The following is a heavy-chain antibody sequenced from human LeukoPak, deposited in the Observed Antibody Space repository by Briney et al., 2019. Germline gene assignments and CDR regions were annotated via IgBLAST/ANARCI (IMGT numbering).Heavy chain of an antibody. CDR2: IYSGGST. Sequence: PGGSLRLSCAASGFTFSSYGMHWVRQAPGKGLEWVSVIYSGGSTYYADSVKGRFTISRHNSKNTLYLQMNSLRAEDTAVYYCARGVDDDAFDIWGQGTMVTVSS. CDR1: GFTFSSYG. CDR3: ARGVDDDAFDI. V-gene: IGHV3-53*04. J-gene: IGHJ3*02.